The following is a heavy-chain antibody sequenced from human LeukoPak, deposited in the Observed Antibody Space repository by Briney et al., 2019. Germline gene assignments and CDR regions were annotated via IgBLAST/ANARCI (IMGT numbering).Heavy chain of an antibody. CDR3: VKSPSDGLDV. V-gene: IGHV3-64D*09. Sequence: GGSPRLSCSASGFTFTTYAMHWVRQAPGKGLEFVSAISDNGVTADYADSLKGRFAISRDDSRNTLYLQMSSLRPEDTAVYYCVKSPSDGLDVWGQGATVTVSS. CDR1: GFTFTTYA. CDR2: ISDNGVTA. J-gene: IGHJ6*02.